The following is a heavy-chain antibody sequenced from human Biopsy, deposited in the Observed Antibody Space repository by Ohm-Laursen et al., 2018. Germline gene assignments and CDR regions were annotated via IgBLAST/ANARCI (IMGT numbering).Heavy chain of an antibody. CDR2: NILILGTG. J-gene: IGHJ1*01. V-gene: IGHV1-69*06. CDR3: ATKLTGYFHH. D-gene: IGHD3-9*01. Sequence: SVKVSCKAPGGTFSNYGVNWVRQAPGQGLEWLGGNILILGTGNYAQKFQDRVTVAADTSTSTATMELRSLRSDDTAVYYCATKLTGYFHHWGQGTLVIVSS. CDR1: GGTFSNYG.